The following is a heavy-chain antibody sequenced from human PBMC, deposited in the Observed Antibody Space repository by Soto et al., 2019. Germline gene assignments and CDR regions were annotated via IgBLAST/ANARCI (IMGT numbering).Heavy chain of an antibody. J-gene: IGHJ3*02. CDR3: AKDRVLTTVPDRGAFDI. CDR2: ISGTGGST. Sequence: EVQLLQSGGGLIQPGGSLRLSCEATGLTFSNYAMSWARQAPGKGLEWVSGISGTGGSTYYADYVKGRFTISRDNSKNTVSLQMNSLRAEDTALYYCAKDRVLTTVPDRGAFDIWGQGTMVTVSS. D-gene: IGHD4-17*01. V-gene: IGHV3-23*01. CDR1: GLTFSNYA.